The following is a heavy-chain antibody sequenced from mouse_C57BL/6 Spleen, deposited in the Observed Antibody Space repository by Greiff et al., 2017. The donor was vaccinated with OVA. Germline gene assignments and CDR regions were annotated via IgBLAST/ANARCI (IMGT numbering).Heavy chain of an antibody. V-gene: IGHV1-50*01. Sequence: QVQLQQPGAELVKPGASVKLSCKASGYTFTSYWMQWVKQRPGQGLEWIGEIDPSDSYTNYNQKFKGKATLTVDTSSSTAYMQLSSLTSEDSAVYYCATWYFDVWGTGTTVTVSS. CDR2: IDPSDSYT. CDR3: ATWYFDV. CDR1: GYTFTSYW. J-gene: IGHJ1*03.